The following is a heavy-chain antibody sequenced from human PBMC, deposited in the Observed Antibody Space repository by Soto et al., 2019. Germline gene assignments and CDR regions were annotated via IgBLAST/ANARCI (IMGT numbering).Heavy chain of an antibody. CDR2: ISAYNGNT. CDR3: ARAVTTVFAKGHAFDI. Sequence: QVQLVQSGAEVKKPGASVKVSCKASGYTFTSYGISWVRQAPGQGLEWMGWISAYNGNTNYAQKLQGRVTMTTDTATSTAYMELRSLRSDDTAVYYCARAVTTVFAKGHAFDIWGQGTMVTVSS. CDR1: GYTFTSYG. J-gene: IGHJ3*02. D-gene: IGHD4-4*01. V-gene: IGHV1-18*01.